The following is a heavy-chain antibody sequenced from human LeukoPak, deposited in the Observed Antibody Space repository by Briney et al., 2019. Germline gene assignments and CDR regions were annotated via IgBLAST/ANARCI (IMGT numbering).Heavy chain of an antibody. J-gene: IGHJ4*02. CDR2: IYPGDSDT. CDR3: ARPKQTKDYGDFE. Sequence: GESLKISCKGSGYSFTSYWIGWVLQVPGKGLEWMVIIYPGDSDTRYSPSFQGQVTISADKSISTAYLQWSSLKASDTAMYYCARPKQTKDYGDFEWGQGTLVTVSS. CDR1: GYSFTSYW. D-gene: IGHD4-17*01. V-gene: IGHV5-51*01.